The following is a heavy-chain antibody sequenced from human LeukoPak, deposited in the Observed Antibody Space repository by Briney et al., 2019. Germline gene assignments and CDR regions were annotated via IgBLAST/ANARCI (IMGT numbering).Heavy chain of an antibody. V-gene: IGHV3-21*01. CDR1: GFTFSSYS. CDR2: ISSSSSYI. CDR3: ARDPYCGSTSCYPQNYYYYYMDV. Sequence: GGSLRLSCAASGFTFSSYSMNWVRQAPGKGLEWVSSISSSSSYIYYADSVKGRFTISRDNAKNSLYLQMNSLRAEDTAVYYCARDPYCGSTSCYPQNYYYYYMDVWGKGTTVTVSS. D-gene: IGHD2-2*01. J-gene: IGHJ6*03.